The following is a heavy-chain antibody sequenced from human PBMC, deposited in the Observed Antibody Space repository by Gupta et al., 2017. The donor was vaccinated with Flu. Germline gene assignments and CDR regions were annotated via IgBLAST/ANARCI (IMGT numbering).Heavy chain of an antibody. V-gene: IGHV5-51*03. CDR3: ARLVVVPAATSYNWFDP. CDR1: AYRFTSYW. J-gene: IGHJ5*02. Sequence: AQLVQSGAEVNKPGESLKISCKASAYRFTSYWIGWVRQMPGKGLEWMGSIYPGDSDTRYSPSFQDQVTISADKSISTAYLQWSSLKASDTAMYYCARLVVVPAATSYNWFDPWGQGTLVTVSS. D-gene: IGHD2-2*01. CDR2: IYPGDSDT.